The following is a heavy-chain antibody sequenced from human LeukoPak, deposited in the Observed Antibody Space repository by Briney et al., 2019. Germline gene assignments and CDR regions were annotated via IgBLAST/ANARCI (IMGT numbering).Heavy chain of an antibody. CDR3: AIDPNWGTHS. CDR2: ISDSSGRT. V-gene: IGHV3-23*01. J-gene: IGHJ4*02. D-gene: IGHD7-27*01. Sequence: GGSLRLSCAASGFTFTSYAMSWVRQAPGKGLEWVSTISDSSGRTYYADSVKGRFTISRDNSKNALYLQMNSLRVEDTAVYYCAIDPNWGTHSWGQGVLVTVSS. CDR1: GFTFTSYA.